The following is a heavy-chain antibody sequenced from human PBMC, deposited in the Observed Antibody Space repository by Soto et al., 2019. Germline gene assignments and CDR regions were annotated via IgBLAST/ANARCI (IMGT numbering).Heavy chain of an antibody. J-gene: IGHJ3*02. CDR3: ASSGWYRGIGAFDI. Sequence: GAAVKVSCKASGYTFTSYGISWVRQAPGQGLEWMGWISAYNGNTNYALKLQGRVTMTTDTSTSTAYMELRSLRSDDTAVYYCASSGWYRGIGAFDIWGQGTMVTVSS. V-gene: IGHV1-18*04. CDR2: ISAYNGNT. D-gene: IGHD6-19*01. CDR1: GYTFTSYG.